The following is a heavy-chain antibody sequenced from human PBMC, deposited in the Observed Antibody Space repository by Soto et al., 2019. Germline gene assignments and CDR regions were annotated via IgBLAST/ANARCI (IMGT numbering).Heavy chain of an antibody. J-gene: IGHJ6*02. CDR3: ARAPRRYTSGWFGLDV. V-gene: IGHV3-7*03. CDR1: GFTFNTYW. Sequence: GSLRLSCVASGFTFNTYWMTWVRQAPGEGLKWVANIKQDGSEEYCVDSVKGRFTISRDNAKNSLYLEMNSLRAEDTAVYFCARAPRRYTSGWFGLDVWGRGTTVTVSS. CDR2: IKQDGSEE. D-gene: IGHD6-19*01.